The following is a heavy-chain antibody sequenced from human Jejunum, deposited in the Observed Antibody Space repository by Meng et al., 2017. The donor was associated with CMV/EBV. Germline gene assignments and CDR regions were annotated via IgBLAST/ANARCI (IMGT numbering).Heavy chain of an antibody. Sequence: SETLSLTCTVSGYSVSGGGYYWMWIRQTPGRGLEWIGNMYNSGTTTYNPSLKSRVSISVDISKNQFSLKLRSVTAADTAVYYCARWFDPWGQGILVTVS. CDR3: ARWFDP. CDR1: GYSVSGGGYY. V-gene: IGHV4-61*08. J-gene: IGHJ5*02. CDR2: MYNSGTT.